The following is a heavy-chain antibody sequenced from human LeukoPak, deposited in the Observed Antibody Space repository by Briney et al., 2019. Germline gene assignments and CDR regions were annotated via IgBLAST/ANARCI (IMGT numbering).Heavy chain of an antibody. CDR3: AKQKPYSSSWLYFDY. V-gene: IGHV3-23*01. D-gene: IGHD6-13*01. CDR1: GFIFSDHY. J-gene: IGHJ4*02. Sequence: PGGSLRLSCAASGFIFSDHYMDWVRQAPGKGPEWVSVISSSAGSTYYADSVKGRFTISRDNSKNTLYLQMNSLRAEDTAVYYCAKQKPYSSSWLYFDYWGQGTLVTVSS. CDR2: ISSSAGST.